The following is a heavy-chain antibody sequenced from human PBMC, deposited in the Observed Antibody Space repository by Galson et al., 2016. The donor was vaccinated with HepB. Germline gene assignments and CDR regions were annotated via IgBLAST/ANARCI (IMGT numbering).Heavy chain of an antibody. J-gene: IGHJ3*01. CDR3: ANDIRSSVAGWGKLDAFDG. CDR1: GFTFNNYA. V-gene: IGHV3-23*01. D-gene: IGHD3-16*01. Sequence: SLRLSCAASGFTFNNYALNWVRLAPGKGLEWVSAIRIRSDSTFYADSVKGRFRIPRDNSKNTVNLQMNTLRVNDTATYYCANDIRSSVAGWGKLDAFDGWGQGTMVTVSS. CDR2: IRIRSDST.